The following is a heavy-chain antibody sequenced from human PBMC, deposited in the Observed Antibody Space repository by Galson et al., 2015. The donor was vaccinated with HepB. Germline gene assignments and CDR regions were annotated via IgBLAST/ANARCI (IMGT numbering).Heavy chain of an antibody. CDR3: ARVGYYYDSTKAFDI. Sequence: SLRLSCAASGFTFSDHYMDWVRQAPGKGLEWVGRTRNKANSYTTEYAASVKGRFTISRDDSKNSLYLQMNSLKTEDTAVYYCARVGYYYDSTKAFDIWGQGTMVTVSS. V-gene: IGHV3-72*01. J-gene: IGHJ3*02. CDR1: GFTFSDHY. CDR2: TRNKANSYTT. D-gene: IGHD3-22*01.